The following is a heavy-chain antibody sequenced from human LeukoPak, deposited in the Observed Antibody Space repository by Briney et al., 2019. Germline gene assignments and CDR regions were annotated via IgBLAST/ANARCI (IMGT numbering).Heavy chain of an antibody. D-gene: IGHD6-6*01. CDR3: ARALPGRISAV. Sequence: SETLSLTCAVYGGSFCGYYWSWIRQPPGKGLEWIGEINHSGSTNYNPSLKSRVTISVDTSKNQFSLKLSSVTAADTAVYYCARALPGRISAVWGQGTLVTVSS. CDR1: GGSFCGYY. CDR2: INHSGST. V-gene: IGHV4-34*01. J-gene: IGHJ4*02.